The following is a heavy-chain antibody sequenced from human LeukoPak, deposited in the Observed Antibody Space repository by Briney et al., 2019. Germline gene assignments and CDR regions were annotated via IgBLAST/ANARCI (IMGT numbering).Heavy chain of an antibody. CDR2: INPNSGGT. V-gene: IGHV1-2*02. CDR3: ARVSKLGVYGSGSYFYSDY. D-gene: IGHD3-10*01. J-gene: IGHJ4*02. CDR1: GYTFTGYY. Sequence: ASVKVSCKASGYTFTGYYIHWVRQAPGQGLEWMGWINPNSGGTNYAQKLQGRVTMTTDTSTSTAYMELRSLRSDDTAVYYCARVSKLGVYGSGSYFYSDYWGQGTLVTVSS.